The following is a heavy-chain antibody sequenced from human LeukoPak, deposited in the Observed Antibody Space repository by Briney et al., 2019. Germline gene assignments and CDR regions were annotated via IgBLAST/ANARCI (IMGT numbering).Heavy chain of an antibody. Sequence: ASVKVSCKASGYTFTSYGISWVRQDPGQGFEWMGWISAYNGNTNYAQKLQGRVTMTTDTYTSTAYMEMRSLSSDEAAVYYCAREEGGTYYYDSSGYQQSYNWFDPWGQGTLVTVSS. CDR2: ISAYNGNT. V-gene: IGHV1-18*01. D-gene: IGHD3-22*01. CDR1: GYTFTSYG. CDR3: AREEGGTYYYDSSGYQQSYNWFDP. J-gene: IGHJ5*02.